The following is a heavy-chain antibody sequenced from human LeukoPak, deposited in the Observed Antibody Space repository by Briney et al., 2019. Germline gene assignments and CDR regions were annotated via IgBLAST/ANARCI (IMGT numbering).Heavy chain of an antibody. Sequence: ASVKVSCKASGYTFTSYGISWVRQAPGQGLEWMGWISAYNGNTNYAQKLQGRVTMTTDTSMSTAYMELRSLRSDDTAVYYCARALLEYCSSTSCFFIRFDPWGQGTLVTVSS. CDR2: ISAYNGNT. CDR3: ARALLEYCSSTSCFFIRFDP. V-gene: IGHV1-18*01. CDR1: GYTFTSYG. J-gene: IGHJ5*02. D-gene: IGHD2-2*01.